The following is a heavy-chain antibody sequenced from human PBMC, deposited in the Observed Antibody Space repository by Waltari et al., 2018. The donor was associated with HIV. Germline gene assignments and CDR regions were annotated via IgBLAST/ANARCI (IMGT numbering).Heavy chain of an antibody. CDR3: ATGGGTTSIQLYDLDV. D-gene: IGHD1-26*01. V-gene: IGHV1-24*01. CDR1: GEPLTALH. Sequence: QVQLIQSGAEVKKPGASAKVPCQVFGEPLTALHMHWVRQAPGKGLEWMGGFVPEDDETIYAQKFQGRVTMTEDTSTDSAYMELSSLTSEDTAVYYCATGGGTTSIQLYDLDVWGQGTTVTVSS. CDR2: FVPEDDET. J-gene: IGHJ6*02.